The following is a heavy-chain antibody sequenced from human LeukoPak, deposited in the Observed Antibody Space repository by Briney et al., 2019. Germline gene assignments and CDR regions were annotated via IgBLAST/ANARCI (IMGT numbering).Heavy chain of an antibody. CDR2: LSSSGDSK. Sequence: PGGSLRLSCAASGFTFSNFSMNWVRQAPGKGLEWVSCLSSSGDSKYYADSVEGRFTISRDNAKNSLFLQMDSLRAEDTAVYYCARDSFGVLHDYGDLILDSWGQGTLVTVSS. D-gene: IGHD4-17*01. V-gene: IGHV3-21*01. J-gene: IGHJ4*02. CDR1: GFTFSNFS. CDR3: ARDSFGVLHDYGDLILDS.